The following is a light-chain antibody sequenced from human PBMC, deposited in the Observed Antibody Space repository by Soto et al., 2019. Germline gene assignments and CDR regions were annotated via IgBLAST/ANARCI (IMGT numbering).Light chain of an antibody. Sequence: DIQMTQSPSTLSASVGDSVTITCRASQSISSWLAWYQQKPGQAPKVLIYYASFLENGVSSRFSGSGSGTEFTLTISSLQPDDFATYFCQQYKGYPWTFGQGTKVEI. CDR3: QQYKGYPWT. J-gene: IGKJ1*01. CDR2: YAS. V-gene: IGKV1-5*01. CDR1: QSISSW.